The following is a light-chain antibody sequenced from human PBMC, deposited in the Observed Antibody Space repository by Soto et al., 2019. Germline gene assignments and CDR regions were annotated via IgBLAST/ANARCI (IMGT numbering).Light chain of an antibody. CDR2: AAS. CDR1: QGLSSY. V-gene: IGKV1-12*02. J-gene: IGKJ4*01. Sequence: DIQMTQSPSSVSASVGDRVTITCRASQGLSSYLACYQQKPGKAPKLLIYAASNLQSGVPSRFSGSGSGTDFTLTISSLQPEDFATYFCLSGHSRPFGGGTKVEIK. CDR3: LSGHSRP.